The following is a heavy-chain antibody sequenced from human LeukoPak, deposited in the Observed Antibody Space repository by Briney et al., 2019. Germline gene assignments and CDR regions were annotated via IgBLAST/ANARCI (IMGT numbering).Heavy chain of an antibody. CDR1: GFTFSTYW. CDR2: INRDGSST. V-gene: IGHV3-74*01. Sequence: GGSLRLSCAASGFTFSTYWMHWVRQAPGKGLAWVSRINRDGSSTSYADSVKGRFTISRDNAKNTLYLQMNSLRAEDTAVYYCARDRETYYDILTGYYTLGDAFDIWGQGTMVTVSS. CDR3: ARDRETYYDILTGYYTLGDAFDI. J-gene: IGHJ3*02. D-gene: IGHD3-9*01.